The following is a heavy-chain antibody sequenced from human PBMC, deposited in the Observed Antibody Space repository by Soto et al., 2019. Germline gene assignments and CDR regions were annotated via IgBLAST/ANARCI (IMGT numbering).Heavy chain of an antibody. CDR1: GFTFRNYA. D-gene: IGHD2-15*01. CDR3: AKGLGYCSGGDCSSSYFDY. V-gene: IGHV3-23*01. CDR2: ISGSGGST. J-gene: IGHJ4*02. Sequence: EVQLLESGGGLVQPGGSLRLYCAASGFTFRNYAMSWVRQAPGKGLQWVSVISGSGGSTYYADSVKGRFIISRDNSKSTLYLQLNRLRADDAAVYYCAKGLGYCSGGDCSSSYFDYWGQGTLVTVSS.